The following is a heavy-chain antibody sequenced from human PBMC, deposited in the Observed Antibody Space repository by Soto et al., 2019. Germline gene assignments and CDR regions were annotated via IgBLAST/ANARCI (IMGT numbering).Heavy chain of an antibody. Sequence: GXTLVNPTETLTXTCTFFAFSLTSPGMCVSWMREPPGKALEWLALIERDDDDKYYSTSLKTRLTISKDTRKNKVVLTMANLDPDDTGTYYCARSIRGPRRFNGMDVWGQGTTVTV. CDR2: IERDDDDK. CDR1: AFSLTSPGMC. CDR3: ARSIRGPRRFNGMDV. V-gene: IGHV2-70*13. D-gene: IGHD1-20*01. J-gene: IGHJ6*02.